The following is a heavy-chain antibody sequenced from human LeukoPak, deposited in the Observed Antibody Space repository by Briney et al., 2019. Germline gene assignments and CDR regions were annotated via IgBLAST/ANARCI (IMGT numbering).Heavy chain of an antibody. CDR3: ARDGRGYSYGYYMDV. V-gene: IGHV3-21*01. J-gene: IGHJ6*03. CDR2: ISSSSSYI. CDR1: GFTFSSYS. Sequence: SGGSLRLSCAASGFTFSSYSMNWVRQAPGKGLEWVSSISSSSSYIYYADSVKGRFTISRDNAKNSLYLQMNSLRAEDTAVYYCARDGRGYSYGYYMDVWGKGTTVTVSS. D-gene: IGHD5-18*01.